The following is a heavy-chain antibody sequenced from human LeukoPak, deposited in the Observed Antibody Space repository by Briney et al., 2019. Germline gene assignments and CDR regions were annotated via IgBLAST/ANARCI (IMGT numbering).Heavy chain of an antibody. CDR3: AKLPPPYCSSTSCPDY. V-gene: IGHV3-23*01. J-gene: IGHJ4*02. CDR1: GFTFSSYA. CDR2: ISGSGGST. D-gene: IGHD2-2*01. Sequence: GGSLRLSCAASGFTFSSYAMSWVRQAPGKGLEWVSAISGSGGSTYYADSVRGRFTISRDNSKNTLYLQMNSLRAEDTAVYYCAKLPPPYCSSTSCPDYWGQGTLVTVSS.